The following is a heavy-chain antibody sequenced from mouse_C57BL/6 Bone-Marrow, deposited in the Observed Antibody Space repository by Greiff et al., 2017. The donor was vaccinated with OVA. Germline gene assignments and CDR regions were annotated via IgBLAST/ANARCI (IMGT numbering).Heavy chain of an antibody. Sequence: QVQLQQSGAELARPGASVKLSCKASGYTFTSSGISWVKQRTGQGLEWIGEIYPRSGNTYYNEKFKGKATLTADKSSSTAYMELRSLTSEDSAVYFGARRDGSSPFDYWGQGTTLTVSS. CDR1: GYTFTSSG. V-gene: IGHV1-81*01. D-gene: IGHD1-1*01. CDR2: IYPRSGNT. CDR3: ARRDGSSPFDY. J-gene: IGHJ2*01.